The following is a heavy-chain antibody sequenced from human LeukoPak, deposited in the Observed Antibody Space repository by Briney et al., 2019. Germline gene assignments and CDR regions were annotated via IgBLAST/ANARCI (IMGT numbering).Heavy chain of an antibody. Sequence: PGGSLRLSCAASGFTFSSYGMHWVRQAPGKGLEWVAVIWYDGSNKYYADSVKGRFTISRDNSKNTLYLQMNSLRAEDTAVYYCARDLNVVVPAYGFDYWGQGTLVTVSS. J-gene: IGHJ4*02. CDR3: ARDLNVVVPAYGFDY. CDR2: IWYDGSNK. D-gene: IGHD2-2*01. V-gene: IGHV3-33*01. CDR1: GFTFSSYG.